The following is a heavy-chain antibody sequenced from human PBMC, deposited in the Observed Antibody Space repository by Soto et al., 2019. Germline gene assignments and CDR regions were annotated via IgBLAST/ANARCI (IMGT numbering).Heavy chain of an antibody. D-gene: IGHD5-12*01. J-gene: IGHJ4*02. CDR2: MNPDGSQT. V-gene: IGHV3-7*01. Sequence: PGGSLRLSCVTSGFTYSSYWMAWVRQVPGKGLEWVAYMNPDGSQTFYADSVKGRFTISRDNTKNSLYLQMNSLRAEDTAVYYCARDPEKYRGYDLGIDYWGQGTLVTVSS. CDR1: GFTYSSYW. CDR3: ARDPEKYRGYDLGIDY.